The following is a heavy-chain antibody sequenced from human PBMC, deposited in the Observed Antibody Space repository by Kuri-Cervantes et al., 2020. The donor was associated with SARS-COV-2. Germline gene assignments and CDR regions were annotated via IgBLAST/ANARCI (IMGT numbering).Heavy chain of an antibody. CDR3: AKGVAAADSYYFDY. CDR2: ISSSISYI. V-gene: IGHV3-21*04. J-gene: IGHJ4*02. D-gene: IGHD6-13*01. CDR1: GFTFSSYS. Sequence: GGSLRLSCAASGFTFSSYSMNWFRQDPGKGLEWVSSISSSISYIYYADSVKGRFTISRDNSKNTLYLQMNSLRAEDTDVYYCAKGVAAADSYYFDYWGQGTLVTVSS.